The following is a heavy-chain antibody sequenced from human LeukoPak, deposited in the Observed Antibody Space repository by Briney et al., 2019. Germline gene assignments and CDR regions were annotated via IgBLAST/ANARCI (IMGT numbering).Heavy chain of an antibody. CDR1: GGSFSGYY. Sequence: ASETLSLTCAVYGGSFSGYYWSWIRQPPGKGLEWIGGINHSGSTNYNPSLKSRVTISVDTSKNQFSLKLSSVTAADTAVYYCARMAVDIVATINYYYYGMDVWGQGTTVTVSS. V-gene: IGHV4-34*01. J-gene: IGHJ6*02. CDR3: ARMAVDIVATINYYYYGMDV. D-gene: IGHD5-12*01. CDR2: INHSGST.